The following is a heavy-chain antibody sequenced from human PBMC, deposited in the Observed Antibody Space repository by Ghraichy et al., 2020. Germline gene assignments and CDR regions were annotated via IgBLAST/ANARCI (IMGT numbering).Heavy chain of an antibody. J-gene: IGHJ4*02. Sequence: ASVKVSCKASGYTFTGYYMHWVRQAPGQGLEWMGWINPNSGGTNYAQKFQGRVTMTRDTSISTAYMELSRLRSDDTAVYYCARGMTFDWLLGDYFDYWGQGTLVTVSS. CDR1: GYTFTGYY. CDR2: INPNSGGT. D-gene: IGHD3-9*01. V-gene: IGHV1-2*02. CDR3: ARGMTFDWLLGDYFDY.